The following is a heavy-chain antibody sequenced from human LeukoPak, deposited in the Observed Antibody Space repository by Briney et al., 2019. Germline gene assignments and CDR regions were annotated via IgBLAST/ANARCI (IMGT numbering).Heavy chain of an antibody. CDR1: GFTFDDYA. J-gene: IGHJ4*02. Sequence: GGSLRLSCVASGFTFDDYAMRWVRQAPGKGLEWVSLITWDGTTTYYADSVKGRFTVSRDNSKSTLYLQMTSLRAEDTALYYCATEIAEGGPQDYWGQGTLVTVSS. V-gene: IGHV3-43D*04. CDR3: ATEIAEGGPQDY. CDR2: ITWDGTTT. D-gene: IGHD2-21*01.